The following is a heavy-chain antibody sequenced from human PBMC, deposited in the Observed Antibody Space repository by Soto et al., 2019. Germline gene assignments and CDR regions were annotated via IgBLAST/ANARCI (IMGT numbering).Heavy chain of an antibody. CDR3: AKDRFSYSSSWYDY. CDR1: GFTFSSYA. CDR2: ISGSGGST. V-gene: IGHV3-23*01. J-gene: IGHJ4*02. D-gene: IGHD6-13*01. Sequence: GGSLRLSCAASGFTFSSYAMSWVRQAPGKGLEWVSAISGSGGSTYSADSVKGRFTISRDNSKNTLYLQMNSLRAEDTAVYYCAKDRFSYSSSWYDYWGQGTLVTVSS.